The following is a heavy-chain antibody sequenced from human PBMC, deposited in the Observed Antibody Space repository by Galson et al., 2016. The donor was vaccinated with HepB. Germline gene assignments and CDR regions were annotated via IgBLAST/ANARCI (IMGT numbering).Heavy chain of an antibody. CDR3: VYRRLIVVVPAAAVGWFDP. V-gene: IGHV2-5*02. D-gene: IGHD2-2*01. CDR2: IYWGDDK. Sequence: PALVKPTQTLTLTCTFSGFSLSTSGVGVAWIRQPPGKALEWLALIYWGDDKRYSPSLKSRLTITKDTSKNQVVLTMTNMDPVDTATYYCVYRRLIVVVPAAAVGWFDPWGQGTLVTVSS. J-gene: IGHJ5*02. CDR1: GFSLSTSGVG.